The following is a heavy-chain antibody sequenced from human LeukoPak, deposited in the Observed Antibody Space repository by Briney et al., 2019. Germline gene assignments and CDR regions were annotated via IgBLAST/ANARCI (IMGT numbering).Heavy chain of an antibody. CDR1: GFTFSSYA. D-gene: IGHD3-10*01. J-gene: IGHJ4*02. V-gene: IGHV3-23*01. CDR2: FSGGGGNT. CDR3: AKESDGENFDY. Sequence: GGSLRLSCAASGFTFSSYAMSWVRQAPGKGLEWVSTFSGGGGNTYYADSVKGRFTISRDNSKNTLYLQMNSLRAEDTAVYYCAKESDGENFDYWGQGTLVTVSS.